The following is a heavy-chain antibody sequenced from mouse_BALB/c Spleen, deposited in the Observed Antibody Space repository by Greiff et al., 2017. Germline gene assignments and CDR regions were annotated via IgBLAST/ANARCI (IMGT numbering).Heavy chain of an antibody. J-gene: IGHJ1*01. CDR1: GFTFTDYY. V-gene: IGHV7-3*02. CDR3: ARVPIYYGYHWYFDV. CDR2: IRNKANGYTT. D-gene: IGHD2-2*01. Sequence: EVQVVESGGGLVQPGGSLRLSCATSGFTFTDYYMSWVRQPPGKALEWLGFIRNKANGYTTEYSASVKGRFTISRDNSQSILYLQMNTLRAEDSATYYCARVPIYYGYHWYFDVWGAGTTVTVSS.